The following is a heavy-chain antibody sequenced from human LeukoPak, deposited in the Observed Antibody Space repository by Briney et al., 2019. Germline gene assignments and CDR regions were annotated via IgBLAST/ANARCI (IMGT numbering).Heavy chain of an antibody. Sequence: PSETLSLTCTVSGGSISSGGYYWSWIRQPPGKDLEWIGYIYHSGSTYYNPSLKSRVTISVDRSKNQFSLKLSSVTAADTAVYYCARARGDYDFWSGPNDAFDIWGQGTMVTVSS. D-gene: IGHD3-3*01. CDR2: IYHSGST. CDR3: ARARGDYDFWSGPNDAFDI. CDR1: GGSISSGGYY. J-gene: IGHJ3*02. V-gene: IGHV4-30-2*01.